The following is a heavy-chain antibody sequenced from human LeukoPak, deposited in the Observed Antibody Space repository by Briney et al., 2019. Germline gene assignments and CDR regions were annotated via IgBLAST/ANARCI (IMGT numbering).Heavy chain of an antibody. CDR1: GYTFISYD. D-gene: IGHD3-22*01. Sequence: ASVKVSCKASGYTFISYDINWVRQATGQGLEWMGWMNPNSGNTGYAQKFQGRVTMTRNTSISTAYMELSSLRSEDTAVYYCARGLEYYYDSSGFSDIWGQGTMVTVSS. CDR3: ARGLEYYYDSSGFSDI. CDR2: MNPNSGNT. J-gene: IGHJ3*02. V-gene: IGHV1-8*01.